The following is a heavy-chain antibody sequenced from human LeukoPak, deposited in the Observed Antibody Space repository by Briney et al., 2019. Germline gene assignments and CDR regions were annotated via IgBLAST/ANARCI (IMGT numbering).Heavy chain of an antibody. CDR3: ARDKFCSDTGSCNIGLFDF. Sequence: SETLSLTCGVFGGSFSGYYWTWLREPPGKGLEWIGQINHRGSSHYNPSLRSRVTISVDPSKPQFSLKLTSVTAADPAVYYCARDKFCSDTGSCNIGLFDFWGQGALVTVSS. D-gene: IGHD2-15*01. J-gene: IGHJ4*02. CDR2: INHRGSS. V-gene: IGHV4-34*01. CDR1: GGSFSGYY.